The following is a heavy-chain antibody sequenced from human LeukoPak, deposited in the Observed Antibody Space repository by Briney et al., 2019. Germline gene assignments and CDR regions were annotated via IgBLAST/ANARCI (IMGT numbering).Heavy chain of an antibody. J-gene: IGHJ3*02. CDR1: GGSISSGDYY. CDR2: IYYSGST. CDR3: AGVWMATANDAFDI. Sequence: PSQTLSLTCTVSGGSISSGDYYWSWIRQPPGKGLEWIGYIYYSGSTYYNPSLKSRVTISVDTSKNQFSLKLSSVTAADTAVYYCAGVWMATANDAFDIWGQGTMVTVSS. D-gene: IGHD5-24*01. V-gene: IGHV4-30-4*08.